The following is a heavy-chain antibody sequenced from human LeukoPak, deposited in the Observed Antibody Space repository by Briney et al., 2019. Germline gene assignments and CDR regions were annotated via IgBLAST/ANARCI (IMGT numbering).Heavy chain of an antibody. Sequence: GGSLRLSCAASGFTFSAYWMSWVRQAPGKGLEWVANTREDGSEKYYVDSVKGRFTISRDNAKNSLYLQMNSLRAEDTAVYYCARELAGHYYGSGSSFDYWGQGTLVTVSS. J-gene: IGHJ4*02. CDR1: GFTFSAYW. CDR2: TREDGSEK. V-gene: IGHV3-7*01. CDR3: ARELAGHYYGSGSSFDY. D-gene: IGHD3-10*01.